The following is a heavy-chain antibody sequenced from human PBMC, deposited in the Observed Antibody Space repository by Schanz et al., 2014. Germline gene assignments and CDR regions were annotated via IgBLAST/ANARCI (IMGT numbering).Heavy chain of an antibody. J-gene: IGHJ5*02. CDR1: GYTFTGYY. D-gene: IGHD4-4*01. V-gene: IGHV1-2*02. Sequence: QVLLVQSGAEVKQPGASVKVSCKASGYTFTGYYIHWVRQAPGQGFEWMGWINPLSGPTDYAPTFQGRVSMTRDTSISTAYMEVTRLVSSDTAVYYCARRGPNCSNNACYHGGFDPWGQGTLVTVSS. CDR3: ARRGPNCSNNACYHGGFDP. CDR2: INPLSGPT.